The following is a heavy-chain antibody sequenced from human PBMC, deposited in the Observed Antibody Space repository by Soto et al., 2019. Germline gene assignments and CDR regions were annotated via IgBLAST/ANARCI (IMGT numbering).Heavy chain of an antibody. Sequence: LRLSCAASGFTFSSYAMSWVRQAPGKGLEWVSAISGSGGSTYYADSVKGRFTISRDNSKNTLYLQMNSLRAEDTAVYYCAKDAYDFWSGYPDYWGQGTLVTVSS. V-gene: IGHV3-23*01. J-gene: IGHJ4*02. CDR1: GFTFSSYA. CDR2: ISGSGGST. D-gene: IGHD3-3*01. CDR3: AKDAYDFWSGYPDY.